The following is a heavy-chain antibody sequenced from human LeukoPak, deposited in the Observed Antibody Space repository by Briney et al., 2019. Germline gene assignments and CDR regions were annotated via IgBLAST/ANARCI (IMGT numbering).Heavy chain of an antibody. CDR3: ARGVAAGYDY. CDR1: GYTFTSYH. J-gene: IGHJ4*02. Sequence: GASVKVSCKASGYTFTSYHINWVRQATGQGLEWMGWVSPNSGDTGIAQKFQGRVTMTRNTSITTAYMELSSLRSDDTAIYYCARGVAAGYDYWGQGTLVTVSS. V-gene: IGHV1-8*01. CDR2: VSPNSGDT. D-gene: IGHD6-13*01.